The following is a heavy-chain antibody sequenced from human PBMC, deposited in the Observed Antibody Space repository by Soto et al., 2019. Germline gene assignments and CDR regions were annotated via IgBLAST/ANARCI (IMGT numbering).Heavy chain of an antibody. Sequence: ASVKVSCKASGDDFNIYGINWVRQAPGQGLELMGWISAYDGKKTYEEKFPGRVTMTTDASTSTAYMDLSSLRSDDTAVYYCERDPHEYGTSYWFDPWGQGTLVTVSS. CDR1: GDDFNIYG. J-gene: IGHJ5*02. CDR3: ERDPHEYGTSYWFDP. V-gene: IGHV1-18*01. CDR2: ISAYDGKK. D-gene: IGHD3-10*01.